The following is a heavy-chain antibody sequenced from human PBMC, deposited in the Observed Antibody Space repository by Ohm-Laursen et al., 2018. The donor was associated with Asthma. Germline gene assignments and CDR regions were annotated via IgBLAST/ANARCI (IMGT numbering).Heavy chain of an antibody. V-gene: IGHV1-46*03. CDR3: ARDLRVVGAACFDY. J-gene: IGHJ4*02. Sequence: SVKVSCKSSGYTFSSYGISWVRQAPGQGLEWMGIINLSGGSTSYAQKFQGRVTMTRDTSTSTVYMELSSLRSEDTAVYYCARDLRVVGAACFDYWGQGTLVTVSS. CDR2: INLSGGST. D-gene: IGHD1-26*01. CDR1: GYTFSSYG.